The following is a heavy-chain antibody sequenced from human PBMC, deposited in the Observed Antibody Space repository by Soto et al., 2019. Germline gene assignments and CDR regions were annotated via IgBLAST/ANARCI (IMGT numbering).Heavy chain of an antibody. J-gene: IGHJ4*02. D-gene: IGHD3-22*01. CDR1: GGSIGSYY. CDR3: ARALFHSIGGPL. CDR2: IYYSGNT. V-gene: IGHV4-59*01. Sequence: SETLSLTCTVSGGSIGSYYWSWVRQPPGKGLEWIGYIYYSGNTNYNPSLKSRVTISIDTSKNQFSLNLRSVTAADTAVYYCARALFHSIGGPLWGQGTLVPVSS.